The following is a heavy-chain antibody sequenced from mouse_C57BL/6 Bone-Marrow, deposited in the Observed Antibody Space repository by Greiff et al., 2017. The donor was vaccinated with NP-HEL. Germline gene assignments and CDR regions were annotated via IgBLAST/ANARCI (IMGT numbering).Heavy chain of an antibody. CDR2: ISSGGDYI. CDR3: TRDRRLRRFAY. J-gene: IGHJ3*01. D-gene: IGHD2-4*01. CDR1: GFIFSSYA. Sequence: EVMLVESGEGLVKPGGSLKLSCAASGFIFSSYAMSWVRQTPEKRLEWVAYISSGGDYIYYADTVKGRFTISRDNARNTLYLQMSSLKSEDTAMYYCTRDRRLRRFAYWGQGTLVTVSA. V-gene: IGHV5-9-1*02.